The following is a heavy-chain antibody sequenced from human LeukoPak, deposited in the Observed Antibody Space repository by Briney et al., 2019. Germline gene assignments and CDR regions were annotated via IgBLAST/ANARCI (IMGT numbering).Heavy chain of an antibody. CDR2: LYIGGNT. V-gene: IGHV3-53*01. J-gene: IGHJ3*02. CDR1: GLTVNSNY. CDR3: AKDQLTGGYNYGYGTFDI. Sequence: PGGSLRLSCAASGLTVNSNYMNWVRQAPGKGLEWVSALYIGGNTYYADSVRGRFTISRDNSKSTLYLQMNSLRAEDTAVYYCAKDQLTGGYNYGYGTFDILGQGTMVTVSS. D-gene: IGHD5-18*01.